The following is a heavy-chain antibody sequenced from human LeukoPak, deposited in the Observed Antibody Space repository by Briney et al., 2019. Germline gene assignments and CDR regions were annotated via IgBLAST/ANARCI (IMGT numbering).Heavy chain of an antibody. CDR3: ANQKVGATTWFDP. CDR1: GFTVSSNY. CDR2: IYSGGST. V-gene: IGHV3-53*01. D-gene: IGHD1-26*01. Sequence: GGSLRLSCAASGFTVSSNYMSWVRQAPGKGLEWVSVIYSGGSTYYADSVKGRFTISRDNSKNTLYLQMNSLRAEDTAEYYCANQKVGATTWFDPWGQGTLVTVSS. J-gene: IGHJ5*02.